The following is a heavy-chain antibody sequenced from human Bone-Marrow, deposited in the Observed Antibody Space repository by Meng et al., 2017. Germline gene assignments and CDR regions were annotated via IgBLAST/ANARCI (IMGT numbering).Heavy chain of an antibody. CDR1: GYTFPDYW. V-gene: IGHV1-2*06. D-gene: IGHD6-13*01. J-gene: IGHJ4*02. CDR2: INPKSGDT. Sequence: VPAVQPGGEVQQAGASVKVPCKASGYTFPDYWLHWVRRAPGQGLEWMGRINPKSGDTHYAQRFQGRVTMTGDTSISTAYMELSGLRSDDTAMYYCARDEDISAAGKLFGDYWGQGTLVTVSS. CDR3: ARDEDISAAGKLFGDY.